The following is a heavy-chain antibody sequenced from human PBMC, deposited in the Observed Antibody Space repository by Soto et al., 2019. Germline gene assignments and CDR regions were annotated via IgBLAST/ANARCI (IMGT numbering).Heavy chain of an antibody. CDR3: AKVSRKGSAIDFDY. CDR1: GYTFSNYD. D-gene: IGHD3-10*01. Sequence: QVQLVQSGAELKKPGASVKVSCKASGYTFSNYDMNWVRQATGQGPEWIGWVNPNNGDTGYAQKFQGRVTLTTDISTATAYMELTSLRSEDTAIYYCAKVSRKGSAIDFDYWGQGNLITVSS. CDR2: VNPNNGDT. V-gene: IGHV1-8*01. J-gene: IGHJ4*02.